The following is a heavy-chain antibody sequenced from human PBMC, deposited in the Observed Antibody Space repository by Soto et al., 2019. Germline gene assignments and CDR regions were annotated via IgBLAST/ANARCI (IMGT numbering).Heavy chain of an antibody. CDR2: ISGSGGST. CDR3: AKGGPSYYDFWSGYHTDY. V-gene: IGHV3-23*01. Sequence: EVQLLESGGGLVQPGGSLRLSCAASGFTFNSYAMSWVRQAPGKGLEWVSTISGSGGSTYNADSVKGRFTISRDNSKNTLYLQMSSLRAEDTAVYYWAKGGPSYYDFWSGYHTDYWGQGTLVTVSS. J-gene: IGHJ4*02. D-gene: IGHD3-3*01. CDR1: GFTFNSYA.